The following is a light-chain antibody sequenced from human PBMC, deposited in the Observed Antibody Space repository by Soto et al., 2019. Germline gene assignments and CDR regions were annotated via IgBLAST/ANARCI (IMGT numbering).Light chain of an antibody. V-gene: IGKV2D-29*01. CDR3: MQTIEPPFT. J-gene: IGKJ3*01. Sequence: DVVMTQTPISLSVTPGQPASISCKSSQSLLHSGGKTYLSWYLQRPGQPPQLLIYEVSSRFSGVPDRFSGSGSGTDFTLKISRVEAEDVGVFYCMQTIEPPFTFGPGTKVDIK. CDR2: EVS. CDR1: QSLLHSGGKTY.